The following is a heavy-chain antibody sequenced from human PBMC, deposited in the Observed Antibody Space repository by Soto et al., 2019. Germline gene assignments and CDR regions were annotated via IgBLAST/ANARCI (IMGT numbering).Heavy chain of an antibody. J-gene: IGHJ5*02. CDR1: GGYGSSGSYY. D-gene: IGHD6-19*01. CDR2: IYHSGST. V-gene: IGHV4-61*01. CDR3: ARLSAAWFDP. Sequence: PSETLSLTCTVSGGYGSSGSYYWGWIRQPPGKGLEWIGYIYHSGSTNYNPSLKSRVTISVDTSKNQFSLSLTSVTAADTAVYYCARLSAAWFDPWGQGTLVTVSS.